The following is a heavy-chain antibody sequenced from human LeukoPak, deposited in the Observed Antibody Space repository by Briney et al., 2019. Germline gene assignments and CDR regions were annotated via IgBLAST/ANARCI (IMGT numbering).Heavy chain of an antibody. CDR3: VRDFRSADY. Sequence: GGSLRLSCAASGFTFSTYSMHWVRQAPGKGPMWVSRICPDGTITNYADSVKARFIISRDNARNTVYLQMNSLRVGDTAVYYCVRDFRSADYWGQGTLVTVSS. CDR1: GFTFSTYS. V-gene: IGHV3-74*01. J-gene: IGHJ4*02. CDR2: ICPDGTIT.